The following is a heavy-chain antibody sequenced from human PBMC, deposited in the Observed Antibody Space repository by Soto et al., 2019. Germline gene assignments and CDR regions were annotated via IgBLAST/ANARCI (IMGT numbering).Heavy chain of an antibody. J-gene: IGHJ4*02. CDR2: IYPGDSDT. CDR1: GYSFTNYW. V-gene: IGHV5-51*01. Sequence: GESLKISCKGSGYSFTNYWIAWVRQMPGKGLEWMGIIYPGDSDTRYSPSFQGQVTISADKSIGTAYLQWSSLKASDTAMYYCARAADYSYGHXSDYWGQRTLVTVSS. CDR3: ARAADYSYGHXSDY. D-gene: IGHD5-18*01.